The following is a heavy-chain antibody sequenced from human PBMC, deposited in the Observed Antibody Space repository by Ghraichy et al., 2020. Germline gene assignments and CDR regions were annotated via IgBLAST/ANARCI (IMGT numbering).Heavy chain of an antibody. V-gene: IGHV3-48*03. CDR2: ISSSGSTI. Sequence: GGSLRLSCAASGFTFSSYEMNWVRQAPGKGLEWVSYISSSGSTIYYADSVKGRFTISRDNAKNSLYLQMNSLRAEDTAVYYCARDVAARLHNWFDPWGQGTLVTVSS. D-gene: IGHD6-6*01. CDR3: ARDVAARLHNWFDP. CDR1: GFTFSSYE. J-gene: IGHJ5*02.